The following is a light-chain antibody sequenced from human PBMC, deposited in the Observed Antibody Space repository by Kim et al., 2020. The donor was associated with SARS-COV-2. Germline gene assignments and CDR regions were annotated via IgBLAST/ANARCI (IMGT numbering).Light chain of an antibody. V-gene: IGKV1-39*01. CDR1: QSISSH. CDR3: QQSYITPFT. J-gene: IGKJ3*01. Sequence: ASVGDRVTITCRTSQSISSHLNWYHQKTGRAPKLLISAASTLQGGVPSRCSGSGSETDFTLTISSLQPEDFATYFCQQSYITPFTFGPGTKVDIK. CDR2: AAS.